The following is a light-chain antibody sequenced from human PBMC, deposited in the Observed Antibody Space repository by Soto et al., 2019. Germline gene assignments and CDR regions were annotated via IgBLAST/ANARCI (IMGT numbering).Light chain of an antibody. CDR3: QRYDISPFP. CDR1: QRVSSTY. Sequence: ELVLTQSPGTLSLSPGERATLSCRATQRVSSTYLAWYQQKPGQAPRLLIYGASSRATGIPDRVSGSGSGTDFTLTISRLEPEDFAVYYCQRYDISPFPFGQGTKLEIK. CDR2: GAS. J-gene: IGKJ2*01. V-gene: IGKV3-20*01.